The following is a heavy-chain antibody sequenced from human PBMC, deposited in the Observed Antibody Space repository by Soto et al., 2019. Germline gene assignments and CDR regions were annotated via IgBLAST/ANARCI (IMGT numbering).Heavy chain of an antibody. Sequence: PGGSLRLSCAASEFTFSSYAMHWVRQAPGKGLEWLAVISYDGSNKYYADSVKGRFTISRDNSKNTLYLQMNSLRAEDTAVYYCARDVESGSSQYYYYYYGMDVWGQGTTVTVSS. V-gene: IGHV3-30-3*01. CDR2: ISYDGSNK. J-gene: IGHJ6*02. D-gene: IGHD1-26*01. CDR3: ARDVESGSSQYYYYYYGMDV. CDR1: EFTFSSYA.